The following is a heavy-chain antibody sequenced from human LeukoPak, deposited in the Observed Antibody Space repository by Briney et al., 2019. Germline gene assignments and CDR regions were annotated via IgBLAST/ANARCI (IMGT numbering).Heavy chain of an antibody. J-gene: IGHJ4*02. CDR3: ASLVRGVVPYDY. CDR1: GFTVSSNY. Sequence: GGSLRLSCAASGFTVSSNYMSWVRRAPGKGLEWVSVIYSGGSTYYADSVKGRFTISRDNSKNTLYLQMNSLRAEDTAVYYCASLVRGVVPYDYWGQGTLVTVSS. V-gene: IGHV3-66*01. CDR2: IYSGGST. D-gene: IGHD3-10*01.